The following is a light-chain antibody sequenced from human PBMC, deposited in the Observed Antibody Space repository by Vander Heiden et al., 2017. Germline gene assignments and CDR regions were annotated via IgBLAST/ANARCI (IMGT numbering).Light chain of an antibody. CDR1: ALPKQY. CDR2: KDS. J-gene: IGLJ2*01. Sequence: GQTARITCSGDALPKQYAYWYQQKPGQAPVLVIYKDSERPSGIPERFSGSSSGTTVTLTISGVQAEDEADYYCQSADSSGTYVVFGGGTKLTVL. V-gene: IGLV3-25*03. CDR3: QSADSSGTYVV.